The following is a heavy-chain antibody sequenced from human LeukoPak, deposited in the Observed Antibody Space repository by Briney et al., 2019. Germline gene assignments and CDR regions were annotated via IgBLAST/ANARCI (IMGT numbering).Heavy chain of an antibody. Sequence: SETLSLTCTVSGVSISSSSYYWGWIRQPPGKGLEWIGSIYYSGSTYYNPSLKSRVTISVDTSKNQFSLKLSSVTAADTAVYYCARDPPSGEQRRAFEYWGQGTLVTVSS. CDR3: ARDPPSGEQRRAFEY. J-gene: IGHJ4*02. CDR1: GVSISSSSYY. D-gene: IGHD4-17*01. V-gene: IGHV4-39*02. CDR2: IYYSGST.